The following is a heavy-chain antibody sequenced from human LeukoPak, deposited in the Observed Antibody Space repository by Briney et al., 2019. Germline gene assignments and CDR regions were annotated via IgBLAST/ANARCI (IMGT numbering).Heavy chain of an antibody. J-gene: IGHJ3*02. CDR3: ARVSIAGPDAFDI. Sequence: SETLSLTCTVSGGSISSYYWSWIRQPPGKGLEWIGYIYYSGSTNYNPSLKSRVTISVDTSKNQFSLKLSSVTAADTAVYYCARVSIAGPDAFDIWGQGTMVTVSS. D-gene: IGHD6-6*01. CDR2: IYYSGST. V-gene: IGHV4-59*01. CDR1: GGSISSYY.